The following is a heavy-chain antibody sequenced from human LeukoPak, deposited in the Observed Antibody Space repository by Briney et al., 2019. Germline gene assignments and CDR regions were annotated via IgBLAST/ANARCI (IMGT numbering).Heavy chain of an antibody. CDR3: ARGRISGYYYDSSGYVRYYFDY. J-gene: IGHJ4*02. D-gene: IGHD3-22*01. V-gene: IGHV4-34*01. CDR1: GGSFSGYY. CDR2: INRSGST. Sequence: PSETLSLTCAVYGGSFSGYYWSWIRQPPGKGLEWIGEINRSGSTNYNPSLKSRVTISVDTSKNQFSLKLSSVTAADTAVYYCARGRISGYYYDSSGYVRYYFDYWGQGTLVTVSS.